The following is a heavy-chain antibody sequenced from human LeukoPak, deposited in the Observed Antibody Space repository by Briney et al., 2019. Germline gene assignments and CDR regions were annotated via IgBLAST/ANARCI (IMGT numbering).Heavy chain of an antibody. D-gene: IGHD6-19*01. J-gene: IGHJ4*02. V-gene: IGHV3-23*01. CDR2: ISGSGGST. CDR3: AKGPLVEVAGTTWDY. CDR1: GFTFSSCA. Sequence: GGSLRLSCVASGFTFSSCAMGWVRQAPGKGLEWVTAISGSGGSTYYADSVKGRFTISRDNSKNTLYVQMNSLRAEDTAVYYCAKGPLVEVAGTTWDYRGQGTLVTVSS.